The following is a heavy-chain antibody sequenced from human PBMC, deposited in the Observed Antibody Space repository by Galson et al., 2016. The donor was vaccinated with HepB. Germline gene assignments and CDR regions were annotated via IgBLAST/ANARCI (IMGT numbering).Heavy chain of an antibody. J-gene: IGHJ6*02. CDR3: ARICTKYYHNGMDV. CDR1: GFSLSTSGMC. Sequence: PALVKPTQTLTLTCTFSGFSLSTSGMCVSWIRQPPGKALEWLALIDWDYDTYYSTSLKTRLTISKDTSKNQVVLTMTNMDPVDTATYYCARICTKYYHNGMDVWGQGTTVTVSS. CDR2: IDWDYDT. V-gene: IGHV2-70*01. D-gene: IGHD2-8*01.